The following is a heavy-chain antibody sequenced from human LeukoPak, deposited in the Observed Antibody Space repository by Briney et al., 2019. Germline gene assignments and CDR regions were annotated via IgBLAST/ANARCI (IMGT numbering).Heavy chain of an antibody. CDR2: IYYSGST. CDR1: GGSVSSGSYY. D-gene: IGHD2-15*01. V-gene: IGHV4-61*01. J-gene: IGHJ4*02. CDR3: ASFPLGYCSGGSCYV. Sequence: SETLSLTCTVSGGSVSSGSYYWSWIRQPPGKGLEWIGYIYYSGSTNYNPSLKSRVTISVDTSKTQFSLRLSSVTAADTAVYYCASFPLGYCSGGSCYVWGQGTLVTVSS.